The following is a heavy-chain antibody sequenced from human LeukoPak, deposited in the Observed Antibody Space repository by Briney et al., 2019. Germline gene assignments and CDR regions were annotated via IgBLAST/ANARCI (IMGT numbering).Heavy chain of an antibody. CDR1: GGSISSYY. V-gene: IGHV4-59*08. J-gene: IGHJ4*02. Sequence: PSETLSLTCTVSGGSISSYYWTWIRQPPGRGLEWVGYISYGGSTNYNPSLKSRVTISVDTSTNQFSLKLRSVTAADTAVYYCARHSPGTGAHYFDYWGQGTLVTVSS. CDR2: ISYGGST. CDR3: ARHSPGTGAHYFDY. D-gene: IGHD7-27*01.